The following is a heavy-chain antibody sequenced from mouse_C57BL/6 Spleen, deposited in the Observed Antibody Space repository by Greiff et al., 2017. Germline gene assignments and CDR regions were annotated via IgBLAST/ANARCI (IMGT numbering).Heavy chain of an antibody. CDR1: GFTFSDYG. Sequence: EVKVVESGGGLVKPGGSLKLSCAASGFTFSDYGMHWVRQAPEKGLEWVAYISSGSSTIYYADTVKGRFTISRDNAKNTLFLQMTSLRSEDTAMYYCARRWDVWYFDVWGTGTTVTVSS. J-gene: IGHJ1*03. V-gene: IGHV5-17*01. D-gene: IGHD4-1*01. CDR2: ISSGSSTI. CDR3: ARRWDVWYFDV.